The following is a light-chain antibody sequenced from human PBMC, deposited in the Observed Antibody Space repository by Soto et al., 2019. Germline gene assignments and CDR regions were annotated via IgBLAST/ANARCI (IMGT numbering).Light chain of an antibody. Sequence: EIVMTQSPATLSVSPGERATLSCRASQSVSSTLAWYQQIPGQAHRLLLYGTSTRATGIPARFSGSGSGSEFTLTISSLQSEDFAFYYCQQYDQWPLTFGGGTKVEVK. CDR1: QSVSST. V-gene: IGKV3-15*01. J-gene: IGKJ4*01. CDR2: GTS. CDR3: QQYDQWPLT.